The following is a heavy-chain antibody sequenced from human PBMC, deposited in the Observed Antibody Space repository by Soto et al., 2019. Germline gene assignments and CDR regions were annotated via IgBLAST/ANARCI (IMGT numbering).Heavy chain of an antibody. CDR3: ARVVDYYDPYYYYGMDV. CDR1: GFTFSSYS. CDR2: ISSSSSYI. V-gene: IGHV3-21*01. J-gene: IGHJ6*02. Sequence: EVQLVESGGGLVKPGGSLRLSCAASGFTFSSYSMNWVRQAPGKGLEWVSSISSSSSYIYYADSVKGRFTISRDNAKNSRYLQMNCLRAEDTAVYYCARVVDYYDPYYYYGMDVWGQGTTVTVSS. D-gene: IGHD3-22*01.